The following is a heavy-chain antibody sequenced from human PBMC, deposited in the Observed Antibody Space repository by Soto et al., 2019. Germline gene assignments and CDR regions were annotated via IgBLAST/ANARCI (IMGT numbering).Heavy chain of an antibody. J-gene: IGHJ4*02. Sequence: QVQLVQSGAEVKKPGSSVKVSCKASGGTFSSYAISWVRQAPGQGLEWMGGIIPIFGTANYAQKFQGRVTITADESTSTAYMELSSLRSEDTAVYYCARDRGYGDYFAKTYYFDYWGQGTLVTVSS. CDR2: IIPIFGTA. CDR3: ARDRGYGDYFAKTYYFDY. D-gene: IGHD4-17*01. CDR1: GGTFSSYA. V-gene: IGHV1-69*12.